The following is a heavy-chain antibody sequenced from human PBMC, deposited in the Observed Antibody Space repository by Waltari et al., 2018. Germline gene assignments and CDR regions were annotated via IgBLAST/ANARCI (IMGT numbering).Heavy chain of an antibody. J-gene: IGHJ4*02. CDR2: IYYSGST. CDR3: ARKKPGDFWSGYYDWYFDY. D-gene: IGHD3-3*01. V-gene: IGHV4-59*01. Sequence: QVQLQESGPGLVKPSETLSLTCTVPGGSISSYYWSWLRQPPGSGLEWIGYIYYSGSTNYNPSLKSRVTISVDTSKNQFSLKLSSVTAADTAVYYCARKKPGDFWSGYYDWYFDYWGQGTLVTVSS. CDR1: GGSISSYY.